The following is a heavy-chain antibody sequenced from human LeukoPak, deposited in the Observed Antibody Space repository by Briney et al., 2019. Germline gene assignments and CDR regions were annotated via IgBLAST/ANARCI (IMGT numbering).Heavy chain of an antibody. CDR2: IYYSGST. D-gene: IGHD3-22*01. V-gene: IGHV4-59*01. J-gene: IGHJ3*02. CDR3: ARVLDSSGYYFGAFDI. CDR1: GCSISSYY. Sequence: SETLSLTCTVSGCSISSYYWSWIRQPPGKGLEWIGYIYYSGSTDYNPSLKSRVIISVDTSKNQFSLKLSSVTAADTAVYYCARVLDSSGYYFGAFDIWGQGTMVTVSS.